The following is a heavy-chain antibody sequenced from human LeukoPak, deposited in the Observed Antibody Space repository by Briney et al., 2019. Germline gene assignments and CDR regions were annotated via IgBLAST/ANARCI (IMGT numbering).Heavy chain of an antibody. Sequence: SETLSLTCAVYGGSFSGYYWSWIRQPPGKGLEWIGEINHSESTNYNPSLKSRVTISVDTSKNQFSLKLSSVTAADTAVYYCARVVYYDFWSGYFTEFDYWGQGTLVTVSS. D-gene: IGHD3-3*01. CDR1: GGSFSGYY. CDR2: INHSEST. CDR3: ARVVYYDFWSGYFTEFDY. J-gene: IGHJ4*02. V-gene: IGHV4-34*01.